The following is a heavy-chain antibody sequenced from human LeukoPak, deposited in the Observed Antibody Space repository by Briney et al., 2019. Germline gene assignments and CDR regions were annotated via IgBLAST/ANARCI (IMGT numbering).Heavy chain of an antibody. Sequence: GGSLRLSCAASGFTFSSYAMTWVRQTPGKGLEWVSLISGSGGSTYYADSVKGRFTISRDNSKNTLYLQMNSLRAEDTAVYYCANGGRDGYNLVYWGQGTLVTVSS. CDR3: ANGGRDGYNLVY. CDR2: ISGSGGST. D-gene: IGHD5-24*01. V-gene: IGHV3-23*01. J-gene: IGHJ4*02. CDR1: GFTFSSYA.